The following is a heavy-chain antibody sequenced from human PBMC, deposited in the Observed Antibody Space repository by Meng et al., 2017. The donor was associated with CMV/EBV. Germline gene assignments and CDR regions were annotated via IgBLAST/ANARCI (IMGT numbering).Heavy chain of an antibody. J-gene: IGHJ4*02. CDR2: ISGSGGST. CDR1: GFTFSSFA. CDR3: AKEMGESGYYDFWSGYRWDY. Sequence: GGSLRLSCAASGFTFSSFAMSWFRQAPGKGLEWVSAISGSGGSTDYADSVKGRFTISRNNSKNPLYLQMNRLRAEDTAVYYCAKEMGESGYYDFWSGYRWDYWGQGTLVTVSS. V-gene: IGHV3-23*01. D-gene: IGHD3-3*01.